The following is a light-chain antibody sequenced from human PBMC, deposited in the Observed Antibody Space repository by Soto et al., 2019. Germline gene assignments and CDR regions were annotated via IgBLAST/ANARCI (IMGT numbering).Light chain of an antibody. CDR3: ATWADSLRTYV. CDR1: SANIGSNA. CDR2: SDN. J-gene: IGLJ1*01. Sequence: QSVLTQPPSASGTPGQRVTISCSGSSANIGSNAVNWFQQLPGTAPKLLIYSDNHRPSGVPDRFSASKSGTSASLAISGLQSEDDFDYYCATWADSLRTYVFGTGNKVTVL. V-gene: IGLV1-44*01.